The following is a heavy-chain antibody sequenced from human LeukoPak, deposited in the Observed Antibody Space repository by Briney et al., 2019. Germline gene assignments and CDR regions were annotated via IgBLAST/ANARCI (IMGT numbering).Heavy chain of an antibody. D-gene: IGHD3-22*01. CDR3: ARLNYYDSSGELDY. CDR1: GGSISSYY. Sequence: SETLSLTCTVSGGSISSYYWSWIRQPPGKGLEWIGYIYYSGSTNYNPSLKSRVTISVDTSKNQFSLKLSSVTAADTAVYYCARLNYYDSSGELDYWGQGTLVTVSS. CDR2: IYYSGST. J-gene: IGHJ4*02. V-gene: IGHV4-59*08.